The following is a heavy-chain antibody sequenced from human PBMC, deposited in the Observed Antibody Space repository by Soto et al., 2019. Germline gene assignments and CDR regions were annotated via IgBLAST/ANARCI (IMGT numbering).Heavy chain of an antibody. D-gene: IGHD6-6*01. V-gene: IGHV1-18*01. CDR2: ISTYNGNK. CDR3: ARDPQYSTSSQVFDS. CDR1: GYTFTTYA. Sequence: QVQLVQSGAEVKKPGASVKVSCKASGYTFTTYAISWVRQAPGQGLEWMGRISTYNGNKKYAQKLQGRVTMTTDTSTRTAYMELRSLRSDDTAVYYCARDPQYSTSSQVFDSWGQGTLVTVSS. J-gene: IGHJ4*02.